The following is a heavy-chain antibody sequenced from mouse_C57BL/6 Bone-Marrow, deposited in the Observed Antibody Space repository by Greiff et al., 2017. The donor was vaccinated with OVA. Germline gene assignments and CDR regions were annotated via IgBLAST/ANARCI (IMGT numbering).Heavy chain of an antibody. CDR2: ISNGGGST. CDR1: GFTFSDYY. CDR3: ARHYGSTDWYFDV. D-gene: IGHD1-1*01. Sequence: EVKLMESGGGLVQPGGSLKLSCAASGFTFSDYYMYWVRQTPEKRLEWVAYISNGGGSTYYPDTVKGRFTISRDNAKNTLYLQMSRLKSEDTAMYYCARHYGSTDWYFDVWGTGTTVTVSS. J-gene: IGHJ1*03. V-gene: IGHV5-12*01.